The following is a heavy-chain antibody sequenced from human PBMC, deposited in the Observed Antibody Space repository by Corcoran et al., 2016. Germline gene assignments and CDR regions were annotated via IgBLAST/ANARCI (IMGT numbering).Heavy chain of an antibody. Sequence: QVQLVQSGAEVKKPGASVQVSCKASGYTFTSYYMHWVRQAPGQGLEWMGIINPSDGSTTYAKKFQGRVTMTRDTSTSTGYMELSSLRSDDTAVYYCARRTVTILPYDYWGQGTLVTVSS. CDR2: INPSDGST. CDR1: GYTFTSYY. CDR3: ARRTVTILPYDY. D-gene: IGHD4-17*01. V-gene: IGHV1-46*01. J-gene: IGHJ4*02.